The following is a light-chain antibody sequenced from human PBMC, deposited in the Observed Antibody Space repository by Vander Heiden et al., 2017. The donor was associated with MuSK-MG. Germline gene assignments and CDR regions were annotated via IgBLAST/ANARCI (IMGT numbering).Light chain of an antibody. CDR2: DAS. J-gene: IGKJ3*01. CDR1: QGISSA. V-gene: IGKV1D-13*01. Sequence: AIQLTQSPSSLSASVGDRVTITCRASQGISSALAWYQQKPGKAPKLLIYDASSLESGVQSRFSGSGSGTDFTLTSSSLQTEDFATYYIQHFNNFLFGHGTKVDIK. CDR3: QHFNNFL.